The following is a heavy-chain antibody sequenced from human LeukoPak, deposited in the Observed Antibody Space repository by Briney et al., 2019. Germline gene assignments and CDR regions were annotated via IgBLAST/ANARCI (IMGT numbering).Heavy chain of an antibody. J-gene: IGHJ4*02. V-gene: IGHV3-30*18. CDR1: GFTFSSYG. CDR2: ISYDGSNK. D-gene: IGHD3-22*01. CDR3: AKPSSGPYDSSGYYGY. Sequence: GGSLRLSCAASGFTFSSYGMHWVRQAPGKGLEWVAAISYDGSNKYYADSVKGRFTISRDNSKNTLYLQMNSLRAEDTAVYYCAKPSSGPYDSSGYYGYWGQGTLVTVSS.